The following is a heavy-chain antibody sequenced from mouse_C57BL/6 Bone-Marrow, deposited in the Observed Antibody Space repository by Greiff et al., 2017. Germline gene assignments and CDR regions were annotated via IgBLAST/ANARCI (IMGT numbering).Heavy chain of an antibody. CDR2: ISNGGGST. CDR1: GFTFSDYY. J-gene: IGHJ3*01. Sequence: VQLKESGGGLVQPGGSLKLSCAASGFTFSDYYMYWVRQTPEKRLEWVAYISNGGGSTYYPDTVKGRFTITRDNANNTLYLQLSRLKSEDTAMYYCARGVGDEAWFAYWGQGTLVTVSA. CDR3: ARGVGDEAWFAY. D-gene: IGHD1-1*01. V-gene: IGHV5-12*01.